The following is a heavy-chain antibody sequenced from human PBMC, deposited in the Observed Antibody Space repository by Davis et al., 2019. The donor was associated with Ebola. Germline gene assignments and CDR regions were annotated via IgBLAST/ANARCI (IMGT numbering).Heavy chain of an antibody. CDR3: AKDISTGSGSDTYYFDY. CDR2: ISWNSGSI. V-gene: IGHV3-9*01. D-gene: IGHD1-26*01. CDR1: GFTFDDYA. Sequence: SLKISCAASGFTFDDYAMHWVRQAPGKGLEWVSGISWNSGSIGYADSVKGRFTISRDNAKNSLYLQMNSLRAEDTALYYCAKDISTGSGSDTYYFDYWGQGTLVTVSS. J-gene: IGHJ4*02.